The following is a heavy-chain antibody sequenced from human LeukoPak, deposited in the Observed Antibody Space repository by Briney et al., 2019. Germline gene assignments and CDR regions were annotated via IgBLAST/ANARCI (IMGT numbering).Heavy chain of an antibody. CDR1: GYTFTGYY. J-gene: IGHJ6*03. D-gene: IGHD6-19*01. V-gene: IGHV1-2*02. Sequence: GASLKVSCKASGYTFTGYYMHWVRQAPGQGLEWMGWINPNSGGTNYAQKFQGRVTMTRDTSISTAYMELSRLRSDDTAVYYCARDSSGYNYYMDVWGKGTTVTISS. CDR3: ARDSSGYNYYMDV. CDR2: INPNSGGT.